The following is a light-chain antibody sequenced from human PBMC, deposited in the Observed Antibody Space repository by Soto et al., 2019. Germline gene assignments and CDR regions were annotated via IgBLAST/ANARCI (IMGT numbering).Light chain of an antibody. CDR1: QNITSW. V-gene: IGKV1-5*01. Sequence: DVQMSQSPSTLPASVGDTVTITFRASQNITSWVAWYQQKSGKAPKILIYHASSLESGVPSRFSGSGSGTEFTLTISSLQPDDFATYYCQQYVFYWRTFGQGTKVDI. J-gene: IGKJ1*01. CDR2: HAS. CDR3: QQYVFYWRT.